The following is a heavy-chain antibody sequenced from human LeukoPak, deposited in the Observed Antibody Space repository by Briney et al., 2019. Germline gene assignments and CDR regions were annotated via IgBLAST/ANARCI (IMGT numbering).Heavy chain of an antibody. CDR2: INTDGSST. Sequence: GGSLRLSCAASGFTFSSYGMHWVRQAPGKGLVWVSRINTDGSSTSYADSVKGRFTISRDNAKNTLYLQMNSLRAEDTAVYYCARGTYGLRIDNWFDPWGQGTLVTVSS. V-gene: IGHV3-74*01. D-gene: IGHD1-26*01. CDR1: GFTFSSYG. CDR3: ARGTYGLRIDNWFDP. J-gene: IGHJ5*02.